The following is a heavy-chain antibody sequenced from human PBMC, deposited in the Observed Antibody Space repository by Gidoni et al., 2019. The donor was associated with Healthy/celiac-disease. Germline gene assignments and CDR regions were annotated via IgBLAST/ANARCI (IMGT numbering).Heavy chain of an antibody. Sequence: QVQLQESGPGLVKPSATLSLTCTVSGGSISSSYWSWIRQPPGKGLEWIGYIYYSGSTNYNPPLKSRVTISVDTSKNQFALKLSSVTAADTAVYYCARDSGTGYYDFWSGYLFPGWFDPWGQGTLVTVSS. CDR3: ARDSGTGYYDFWSGYLFPGWFDP. CDR1: GGSISSSY. V-gene: IGHV4-59*01. J-gene: IGHJ5*02. D-gene: IGHD3-3*01. CDR2: IYYSGST.